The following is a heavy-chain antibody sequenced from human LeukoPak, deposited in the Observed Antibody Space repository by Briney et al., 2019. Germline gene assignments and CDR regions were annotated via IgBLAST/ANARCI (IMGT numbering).Heavy chain of an antibody. CDR3: ARDGYNFDY. V-gene: IGHV3-23*01. D-gene: IGHD5-24*01. Sequence: PGGSLRLSCAASGLTFSIYAMSWVRQAPGKGLEWVSAISGSGGSTYYADSVKGRFTISRDNSKNTLYLQMNSLRAEDTAVYYCARDGYNFDYWGQGTLVTVSS. J-gene: IGHJ4*02. CDR2: ISGSGGST. CDR1: GLTFSIYA.